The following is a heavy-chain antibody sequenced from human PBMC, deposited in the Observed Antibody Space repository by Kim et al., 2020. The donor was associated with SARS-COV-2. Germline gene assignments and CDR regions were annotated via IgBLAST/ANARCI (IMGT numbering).Heavy chain of an antibody. V-gene: IGHV4-39*01. CDR2: IYYSGST. Sequence: SETLSLTCTVSGVSISSSSYYWGWIRQPPGKGLEWIGSIYYSGSTYYNPSLKSRVTISVDTSKNQFSLKLSSVTAADTAVYYCARLKRCWVVPAALMANWFDPSGQGTLVTVSS. D-gene: IGHD2-2*01. CDR1: GVSISSSSYY. J-gene: IGHJ5*02. CDR3: ARLKRCWVVPAALMANWFDP.